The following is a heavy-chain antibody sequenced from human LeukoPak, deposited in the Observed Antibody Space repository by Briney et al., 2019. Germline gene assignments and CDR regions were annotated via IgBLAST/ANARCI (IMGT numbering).Heavy chain of an antibody. J-gene: IGHJ4*02. D-gene: IGHD6-19*01. V-gene: IGHV4-59*08. CDR2: IYYSGST. CDR1: GGSISSYY. Sequence: SETLSLTCTVSGGSISSYYWSWIRQPPGKGLEWIGYIYYSGSTNYNPSLESRVTISVDTSKNQFSLKLSSVTAADTAVYYCARQRGSSGWYYFDYWGQGTLVTVSS. CDR3: ARQRGSSGWYYFDY.